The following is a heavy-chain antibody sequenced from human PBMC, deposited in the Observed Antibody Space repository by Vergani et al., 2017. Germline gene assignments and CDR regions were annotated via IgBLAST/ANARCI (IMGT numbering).Heavy chain of an antibody. V-gene: IGHV3-66*02. CDR2: IFSGDET. CDR3: ARGNYYGAGTYVDP. Sequence: ELQLVESGGGLVQPGGSLRPSCAAPGSTASGNYMTWVRQAPGKGVGWVSLIFSGDETYSANTVKGRVTISRDTSKNTLHLQINNLRVEDTAVYYCARGNYYGAGTYVDPWGQGTLVTVSS. CDR1: GSTASGNY. J-gene: IGHJ5*02. D-gene: IGHD3-10*01.